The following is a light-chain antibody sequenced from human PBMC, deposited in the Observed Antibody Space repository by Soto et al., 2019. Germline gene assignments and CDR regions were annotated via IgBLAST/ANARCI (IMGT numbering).Light chain of an antibody. CDR2: GAS. CDR1: QSIDSTY. CDR3: QQFGSSSWA. V-gene: IGKV3-20*01. J-gene: IGKJ1*01. Sequence: EIVLTQSPGTLSLSPGERATLSCRASQSIDSTYLAWYQQKPGLAPRLLIYGASSRATGIPDRFSGSGSGTDFTLTISSLEPEDLAVYYCQQFGSSSWAFGQGTQVEIK.